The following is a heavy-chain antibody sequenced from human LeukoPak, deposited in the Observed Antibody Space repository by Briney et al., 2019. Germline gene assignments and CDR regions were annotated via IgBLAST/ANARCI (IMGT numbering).Heavy chain of an antibody. Sequence: SETLSLTCTVSGGSISSGSYYWSWIRQPAGKGLEWIGRIYTSGSTNYNPSLKSRVTISVDTSKNQFSLKLSSVTAADTAVYYCASSIAAAGFPFDYWGQGTLVTVSS. CDR1: GGSISSGSYY. D-gene: IGHD6-13*01. CDR2: IYTSGST. J-gene: IGHJ4*02. V-gene: IGHV4-61*02. CDR3: ASSIAAAGFPFDY.